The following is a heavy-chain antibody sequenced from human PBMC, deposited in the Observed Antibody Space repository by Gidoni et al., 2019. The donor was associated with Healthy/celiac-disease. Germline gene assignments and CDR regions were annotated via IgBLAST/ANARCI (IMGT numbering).Heavy chain of an antibody. CDR1: GFTFSSYG. CDR2: ISYDGSNK. D-gene: IGHD4-17*01. V-gene: IGHV3-30*18. J-gene: IGHJ4*02. CDR3: AKDQGHGDYVRYFDY. Sequence: QVQLVESGGGVVQPGRSLRLPCAASGFTFSSYGMHWVRQAPGKGLEWVAVISYDGSNKYYADSVKGRFTISRDNSKNTLYLQMNSLRAEDTAVYYCAKDQGHGDYVRYFDYWGQGTLVTVSS.